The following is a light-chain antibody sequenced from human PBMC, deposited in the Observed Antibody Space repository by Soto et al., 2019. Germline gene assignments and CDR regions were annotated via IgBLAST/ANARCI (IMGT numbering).Light chain of an antibody. CDR2: GAS. CDR3: QQYNNWPQT. V-gene: IGKV3-15*01. CDR1: QSAGTF. J-gene: IGKJ1*01. Sequence: EIVLTQSPATVSLSPGERATLSCRASQSAGTFLAWYQHKPGQAPRLLIYGASTRATGIPARFSGSGSGTEFSLTISSLQSEDFAVYYCQQYNNWPQTFGQGTKVDIK.